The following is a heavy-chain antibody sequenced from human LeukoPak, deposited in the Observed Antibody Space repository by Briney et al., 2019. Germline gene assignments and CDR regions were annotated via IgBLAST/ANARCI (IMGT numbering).Heavy chain of an antibody. V-gene: IGHV4-4*02. CDR3: ARAEGSGSGAYTLDY. Sequence: SGTLSLTCGVSGGSITNTNYWTWVRQPAGRGLEWIGHIYTSGTTHYNPSLKNRVTISLDTSKSQFSLQLNSVTAADSAVYYCARAEGSGSGAYTLDYWGQGILVTVSS. J-gene: IGHJ4*02. D-gene: IGHD3-10*01. CDR2: IYTSGTT. CDR1: GGSITNTNY.